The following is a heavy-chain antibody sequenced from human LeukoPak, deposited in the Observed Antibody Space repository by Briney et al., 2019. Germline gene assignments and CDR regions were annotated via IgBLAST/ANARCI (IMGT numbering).Heavy chain of an antibody. CDR1: GFTFSNAW. CDR3: ARELYSSGWYWFDP. Sequence: GGSLRLSCAASGFTFSNAWMSWVRQAPGKGLEWVGRIKSKTDGATTDYATPVKGRFTISRDDSKNTLYLQMGSLRAEDMAVYYCARELYSSGWYWFDPWGQGTLVTVSS. J-gene: IGHJ5*02. D-gene: IGHD6-19*01. V-gene: IGHV3-15*01. CDR2: IKSKTDGATT.